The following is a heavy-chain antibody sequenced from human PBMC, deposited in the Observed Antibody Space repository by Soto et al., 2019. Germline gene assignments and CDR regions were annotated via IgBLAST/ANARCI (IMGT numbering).Heavy chain of an antibody. CDR2: IHYSGDI. V-gene: IGHV4-4*02. D-gene: IGHD3-22*01. CDR1: GASMTSSDW. CDR3: VCNGYYSLEY. J-gene: IGHJ4*02. Sequence: QVQLQESGPGLVKPSGTLSLTCAVSGASMTSSDWWSWVRQAPGKGLEWIGEIHYSGDINYDPSLRSRVTISVDRSKNQFSLNLSSVTAADTAVYFCVCNGYYSLEYWGQGTLVIVSP.